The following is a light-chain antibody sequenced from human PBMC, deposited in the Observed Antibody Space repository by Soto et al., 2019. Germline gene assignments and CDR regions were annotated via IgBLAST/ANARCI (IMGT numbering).Light chain of an antibody. J-gene: IGKJ1*01. CDR1: QTFTRW. CDR3: QNYDSLTSTT. Sequence: DIQMTQSPSTLAASVGDRVTITCRASQTFTRWLAWYQQKPGKAPQLLIYEASRLKSGVPSRFSGSESATEFTLMISSLKPDDLATYDGQNYDSLTSTTFGQATKVEIK. CDR2: EAS. V-gene: IGKV1-5*03.